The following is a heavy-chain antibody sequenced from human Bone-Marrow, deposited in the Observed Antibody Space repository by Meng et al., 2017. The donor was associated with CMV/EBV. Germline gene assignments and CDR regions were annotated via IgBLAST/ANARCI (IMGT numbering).Heavy chain of an antibody. D-gene: IGHD1-7*01. CDR3: AREKTGTTYENYYYYYGMDV. J-gene: IGHJ6*02. CDR1: GFTFSSVW. Sequence: GGSLRLSCAASGFTFSSVWMSWVRQAPGQGLEWVASIRQDGGDIHYVDSVKGRFTISRDNAKNSLYLQMNNLRAEDTAVYYCAREKTGTTYENYYYYYGMDVWGQGTSVTVSS. CDR2: IRQDGGDI. V-gene: IGHV3-7*01.